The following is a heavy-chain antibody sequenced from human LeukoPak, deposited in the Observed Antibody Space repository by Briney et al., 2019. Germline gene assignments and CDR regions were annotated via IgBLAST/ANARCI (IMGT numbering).Heavy chain of an antibody. D-gene: IGHD6-19*01. V-gene: IGHV3-23*01. CDR3: AKDVAPDSGWDLDY. J-gene: IGHJ4*02. CDR2: IYNSGAGI. Sequence: GSLRLSCAASGFTFSTYTMSWVRQAPGKGLEWVSSIYNSGAGIFYADSVKGRFTISRDNSKNTLYLQMNSLRAEDTAVYYCAKDVAPDSGWDLDYWGQGTLVTVSS. CDR1: GFTFSTYT.